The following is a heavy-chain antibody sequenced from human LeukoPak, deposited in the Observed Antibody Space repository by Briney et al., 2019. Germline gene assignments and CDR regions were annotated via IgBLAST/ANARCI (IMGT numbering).Heavy chain of an antibody. Sequence: ASVKVSCKASGYTFTSYAMNWVRQAPVQGLEWMGCINTNTGNPTYAQGFTGRFVFSLDTSVNTAYLQISSLKAEDTAVYYCARVSRWFGELFSVGLPPAVPDYWGQGTLVTVSS. CDR1: GYTFTSYA. D-gene: IGHD3-10*01. J-gene: IGHJ4*02. CDR2: INTNTGNP. CDR3: ARVSRWFGELFSVGLPPAVPDY. V-gene: IGHV7-4-1*02.